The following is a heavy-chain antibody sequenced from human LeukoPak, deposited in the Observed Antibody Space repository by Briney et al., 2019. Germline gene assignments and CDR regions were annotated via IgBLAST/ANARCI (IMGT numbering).Heavy chain of an antibody. CDR1: GFTFSSSE. J-gene: IGHJ3*02. V-gene: IGHV3-48*03. D-gene: IGHD3-22*01. CDR2: ISSTSSHI. Sequence: GGSLRLSCAASGFTFSSSEMSWVRQAPGKGLEWISYISSTSSHIYYADSVKGRFTISRDNAKNSLYLQMYSLGAGDTAVYYCAREDSRDAFDIWGQGTLVTVS. CDR3: AREDSRDAFDI.